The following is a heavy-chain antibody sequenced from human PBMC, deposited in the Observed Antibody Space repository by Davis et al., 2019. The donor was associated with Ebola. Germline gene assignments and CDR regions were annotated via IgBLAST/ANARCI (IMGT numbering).Heavy chain of an antibody. CDR3: AKQRGVGAIDYDY. CDR2: ISSGGGAP. CDR1: GFTFSTYA. D-gene: IGHD1-26*01. J-gene: IGHJ4*02. V-gene: IGHV3-23*01. Sequence: PGGSLRLSCAASGFTFSTYAMGWVRQAPGKGLEWVSDISSGGGAPYYADSVKGRLTTFRDNPKNTLYLQMNSLRADDTAVYYCAKQRGVGAIDYDYWGRGTVVTVSS.